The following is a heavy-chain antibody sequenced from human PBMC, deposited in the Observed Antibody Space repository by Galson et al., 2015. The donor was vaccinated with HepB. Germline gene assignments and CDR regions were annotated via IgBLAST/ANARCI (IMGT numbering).Heavy chain of an antibody. Sequence: SLRLSCAASGFTFSNSGMHWVRQAPGKGLEWVSSISSSSTYISYGDSVKGRFTISRDNAKNSLYLQMSSLRAEATAVYYCARLHPFSFDNSGYYLEAFDIGGQWTRVIVSS. V-gene: IGHV3-21*01. CDR2: ISSSSTYI. CDR1: GFTFSNSG. J-gene: IGHJ3*02. CDR3: ARLHPFSFDNSGYYLEAFDI. D-gene: IGHD3-22*01.